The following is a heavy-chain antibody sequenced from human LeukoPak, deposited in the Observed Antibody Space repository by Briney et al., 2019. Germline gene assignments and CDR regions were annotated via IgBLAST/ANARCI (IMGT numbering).Heavy chain of an antibody. J-gene: IGHJ4*02. V-gene: IGHV3-20*04. CDR1: GFTFSSYW. D-gene: IGHD3-10*01. Sequence: TGGSLRLSCAASGFTFSSYWMHWVRQAPGKGLEWVSGINWNGGSTGYADSVKGRFTISRDNAKNSLYLQMNSLRAEDTALYYCARGSYYGSGSLDNFDYWDQGTLVTVSS. CDR2: INWNGGST. CDR3: ARGSYYGSGSLDNFDY.